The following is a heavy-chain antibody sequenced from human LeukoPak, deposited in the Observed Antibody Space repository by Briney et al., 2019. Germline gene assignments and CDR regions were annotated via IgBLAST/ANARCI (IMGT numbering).Heavy chain of an antibody. CDR2: IWPDGSNK. J-gene: IGHJ3*02. V-gene: IGHV3-33*01. D-gene: IGHD3-10*01. CDR3: VRDYYHGSGTYYNSAFDI. Sequence: PGGSLRLSCAASGFTFSRYGMHWVRQAPGKGLEWVAVIWPDGSNKYYADSVKGRSTISRDNSKNTLYLQMNSLRAEDTAVYSCVRDYYHGSGTYYNSAFDIWGQGTMVTVSS. CDR1: GFTFSRYG.